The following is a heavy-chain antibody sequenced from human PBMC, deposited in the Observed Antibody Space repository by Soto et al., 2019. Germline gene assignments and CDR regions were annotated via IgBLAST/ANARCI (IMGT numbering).Heavy chain of an antibody. J-gene: IGHJ4*02. CDR2: ITASGSFT. CDR1: GFTFNNFA. V-gene: IGHV3-23*01. Sequence: EVQLLESGGALVQPGGSLRLACAASGFTFNNFAMSWVRQAPGKGLEWVSGITASGSFTYYAASVKGRFTISRDNRKNTLSLQIDSLRGEDTASHYCVKDSSRWYYFDYWGPGTLVTVSS. D-gene: IGHD6-13*01. CDR3: VKDSSRWYYFDY.